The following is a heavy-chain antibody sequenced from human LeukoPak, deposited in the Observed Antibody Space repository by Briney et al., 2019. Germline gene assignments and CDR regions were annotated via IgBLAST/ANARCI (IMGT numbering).Heavy chain of an antibody. CDR2: INHSGST. J-gene: IGHJ5*02. V-gene: IGHV4-34*01. D-gene: IGHD2-2*01. CDR1: GGSFSGYY. CDR3: ARGGYCSSTSCYYNWFDP. Sequence: SETLSLTCAVYGGSFSGYYWSRIRQPPGKGLEWIGEINHSGSTNYNPSLKSRVTISVDTSKNQFSLKLSSVTAADTAVYYCARGGYCSSTSCYYNWFDPWGQGTLVTVSS.